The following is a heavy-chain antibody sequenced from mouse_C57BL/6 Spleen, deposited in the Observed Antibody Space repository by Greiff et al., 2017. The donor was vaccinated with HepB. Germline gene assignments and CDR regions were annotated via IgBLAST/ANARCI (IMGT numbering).Heavy chain of an antibody. V-gene: IGHV2-2*01. CDR1: GFSLTSYG. CDR3: ASHWYFDV. CDR2: IWSGGST. Sequence: QVQLQQSGPGLVQPSQSLSITCTVSGFSLTSYGVHWVRQSPGKGLEWLGVIWSGGSTDYNAAFISRLSISKDNSKSQVFFKMNSLQADDTAIYYCASHWYFDVWGTGTTVTVSS. J-gene: IGHJ1*03.